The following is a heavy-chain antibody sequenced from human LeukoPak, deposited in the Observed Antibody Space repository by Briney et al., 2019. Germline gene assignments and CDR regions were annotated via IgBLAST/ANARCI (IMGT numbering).Heavy chain of an antibody. V-gene: IGHV3-30*18. Sequence: GGSLRLSCAASGFTFSSYGMHWVRQAPGKGLEWVAVISYDGSNKYYADSVKGRFTISRDNSKNTLYLQMNSLRAEDTTVYHCAKASIGSFTYGMDVWGHGTTVTVSS. D-gene: IGHD2/OR15-2a*01. CDR2: ISYDGSNK. J-gene: IGHJ6*02. CDR3: AKASIGSFTYGMDV. CDR1: GFTFSSYG.